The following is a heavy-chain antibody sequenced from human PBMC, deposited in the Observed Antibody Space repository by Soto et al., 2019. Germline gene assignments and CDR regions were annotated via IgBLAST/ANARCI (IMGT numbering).Heavy chain of an antibody. CDR2: ICYSGST. V-gene: IGHV4-39*01. CDR1: PGSISSSSYY. Sequence: PSETLSLTCTPSPGSISSSSYYWGSVRQPPRKGLWWIGSICYSGSTYYSQSLKSRVTISVDTSKNQFSLKLSSVTAADTAVYYCARQVVVPAAIYQLYYYYGMEVWGQGTTVTVSS. CDR3: ARQVVVPAAIYQLYYYYGMEV. J-gene: IGHJ6*02. D-gene: IGHD2-2*02.